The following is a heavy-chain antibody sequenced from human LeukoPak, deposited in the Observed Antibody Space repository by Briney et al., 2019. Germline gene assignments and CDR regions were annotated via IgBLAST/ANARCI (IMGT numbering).Heavy chain of an antibody. D-gene: IGHD2-2*01. V-gene: IGHV1-18*01. CDR1: GYTFTSYG. Sequence: ASVKVSCKASGYTFTSYGISWVRQAPGQGLEWMGWISAYNGNTNYAQKLQGRVTMTTDTSTSTAYMELRSLRSDDTAVYYCARDHCSSTTCGFRFDPWGQGTLVTVPS. CDR2: ISAYNGNT. J-gene: IGHJ5*02. CDR3: ARDHCSSTTCGFRFDP.